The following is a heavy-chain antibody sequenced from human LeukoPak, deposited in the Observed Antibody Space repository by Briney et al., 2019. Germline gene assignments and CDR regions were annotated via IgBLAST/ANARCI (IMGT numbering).Heavy chain of an antibody. J-gene: IGHJ4*02. D-gene: IGHD3-22*01. V-gene: IGHV4-59*01. Sequence: SETLSLTCTVSAGSISSYYWSRIRQPPGKGLEWIGYISYSGSTNYNPSLKSRVTISLDTSKNQFSLRLSSVTAADTAVYYCARDKPPYYDGSGYLDYWGQGTLVTVSS. CDR3: ARDKPPYYDGSGYLDY. CDR2: ISYSGST. CDR1: AGSISSYY.